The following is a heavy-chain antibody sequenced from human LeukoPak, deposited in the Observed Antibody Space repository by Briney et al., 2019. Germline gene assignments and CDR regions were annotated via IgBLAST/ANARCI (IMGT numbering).Heavy chain of an antibody. J-gene: IGHJ4*02. CDR1: GFTFSSYA. V-gene: IGHV3-30*04. Sequence: PGGSLRLSCAASGFTFSSYAMHWVRQAPGEGLEWVAVISYDGSNKYYADSVKGRFTISRDNSKNTLYLQMNSLRAEDTAVYYCARDPSDSGAFDYWGQGTLVTVSS. D-gene: IGHD2-15*01. CDR3: ARDPSDSGAFDY. CDR2: ISYDGSNK.